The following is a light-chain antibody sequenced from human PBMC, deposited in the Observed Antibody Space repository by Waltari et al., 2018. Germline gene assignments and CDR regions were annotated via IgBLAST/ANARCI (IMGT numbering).Light chain of an antibody. CDR3: AGWDVSLSDWV. Sequence: QSVLTQPPSASGTPGQRVTISCSGSISNIGAKSVNWYQQFPGTAPKLLIPNNNQRPSGVPDRCSGSKSGTSASLAISGLQVEDEADYYCAGWDVSLSDWVFGGGTKVTVL. CDR2: NNN. J-gene: IGLJ3*02. V-gene: IGLV1-44*01. CDR1: ISNIGAKS.